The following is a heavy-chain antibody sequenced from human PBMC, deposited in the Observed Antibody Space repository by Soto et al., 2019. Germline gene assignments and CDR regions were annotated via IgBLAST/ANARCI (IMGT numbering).Heavy chain of an antibody. CDR2: ISWNSGSI. CDR3: AKDRYFASRVFAY. D-gene: IGHD3-9*01. Sequence: GGSLRLSCAASGFTFDDYAMHWVRQAPGKGLGWVSGISWNSGSIGYADSVKGRFTISRDNAKNSLYLQMNSLRAEDTALYYCAKDRYFASRVFAYWGQGTLVTVSS. CDR1: GFTFDDYA. V-gene: IGHV3-9*01. J-gene: IGHJ4*02.